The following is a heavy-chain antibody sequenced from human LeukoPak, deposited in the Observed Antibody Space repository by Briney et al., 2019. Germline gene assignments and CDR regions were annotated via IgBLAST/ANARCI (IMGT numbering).Heavy chain of an antibody. D-gene: IGHD3-22*01. V-gene: IGHV4-39*07. J-gene: IGHJ3*02. CDR1: GGSISSNGYY. CDR2: IYYSGIT. CDR3: ARGPYSYDSSGAFDI. Sequence: SETLSLTCTVSGGSISSNGYYWGWIRQSPGEGLEWIGNIYYSGITYYNASLKSRVTISVDTSKNQFSLKVRSVTAADTAVYFCARGPYSYDSSGAFDIWGQGTMVTVSS.